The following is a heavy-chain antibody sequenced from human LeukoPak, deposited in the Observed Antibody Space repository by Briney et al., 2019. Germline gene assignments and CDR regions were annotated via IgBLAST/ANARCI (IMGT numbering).Heavy chain of an antibody. CDR3: ARHVWAYNWLMYYFDY. V-gene: IGHV4-39*01. Sequence: TPSETLSLTCTVSGGSISSSSYYWGWIRQPPGKGLEWIGSIYYSGSTYYNPSLKSRVTISVDASKNQFSLKLSSVTAADTAVYYCARHVWAYNWLMYYFDYWGQGTLVTVSS. J-gene: IGHJ4*02. D-gene: IGHD5-24*01. CDR2: IYYSGST. CDR1: GGSISSSSYY.